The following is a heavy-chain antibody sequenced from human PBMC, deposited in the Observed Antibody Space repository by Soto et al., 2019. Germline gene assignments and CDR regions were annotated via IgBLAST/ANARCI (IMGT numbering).Heavy chain of an antibody. Sequence: ASVKVSCKASGYTFTSYAMHWVRQAPGQRLEWMGWINAGNGNTKYSQKFQGRVTITRDTSASTAYMELSSLRSEDTAVYYCARAPSVVVAATNNWFDPWGQGTLVTVSS. V-gene: IGHV1-3*01. CDR3: ARAPSVVVAATNNWFDP. CDR1: GYTFTSYA. CDR2: INAGNGNT. D-gene: IGHD2-15*01. J-gene: IGHJ5*02.